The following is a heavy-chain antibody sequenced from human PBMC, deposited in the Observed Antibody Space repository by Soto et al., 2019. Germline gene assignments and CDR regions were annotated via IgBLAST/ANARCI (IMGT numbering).Heavy chain of an antibody. CDR2: ISGSGDRT. J-gene: IGHJ4*02. CDR1: GFTFSNYA. V-gene: IGHV3-23*01. D-gene: IGHD5-18*01. Sequence: SGGSLRLSCAASGFTFSNYAMSWLRQPPGKGLEWVSAISGSGDRTYYADSVKGRFTISRDNSKNTLSLQMNSLRAEESAVYYCVKERSGHSYADSWGQGTLVTVSS. CDR3: VKERSGHSYADS.